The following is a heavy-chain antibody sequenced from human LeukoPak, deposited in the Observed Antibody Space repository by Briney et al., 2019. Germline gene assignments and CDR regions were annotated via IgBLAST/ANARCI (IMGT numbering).Heavy chain of an antibody. Sequence: SEILSLTYGVYGGSFSGYIWSWLRQPAGKGLERGGEITDSGSTNYNPSLKSRVTISVDTSKNQFSLKLSSVTAADTAVYYCANLLSSGWGFNCFDPWGQGTLVTVSS. J-gene: IGHJ5*02. CDR3: ANLLSSGWGFNCFDP. V-gene: IGHV4-34*01. CDR2: ITDSGST. CDR1: GGSFSGYI. D-gene: IGHD6-19*01.